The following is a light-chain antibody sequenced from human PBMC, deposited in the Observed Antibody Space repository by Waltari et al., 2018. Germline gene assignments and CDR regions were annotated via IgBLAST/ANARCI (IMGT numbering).Light chain of an antibody. J-gene: IGKJ5*01. CDR1: QTISSN. Sequence: EIVMTQSPATLSVSPGERATLSCRASQTISSNLAWYQQKRGQAPRLLIYEASARATGIPATFSGSGSGTEFTLTIDSLQSEDFAVYYCQQYDDWPVTFGQGTRLEI. CDR2: EAS. CDR3: QQYDDWPVT. V-gene: IGKV3-15*01.